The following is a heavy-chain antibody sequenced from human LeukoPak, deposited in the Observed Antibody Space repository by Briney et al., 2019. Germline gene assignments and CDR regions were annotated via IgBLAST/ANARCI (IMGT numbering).Heavy chain of an antibody. CDR2: INPSGGST. V-gene: IGHV1-46*01. J-gene: IGHJ6*03. D-gene: IGHD5-12*01. CDR1: GYTFTSYY. Sequence: ASVKVSCKASGYTFTSYYMHWVRQAPGQGLEWMGIINPSGGSTSYAQKFQGRVTMTRDMSTSTVYMELSSLRSEDTAVYYCARDGGDSGYDYTPTDRYYMDVWGKGTTVTVSS. CDR3: ARDGGDSGYDYTPTDRYYMDV.